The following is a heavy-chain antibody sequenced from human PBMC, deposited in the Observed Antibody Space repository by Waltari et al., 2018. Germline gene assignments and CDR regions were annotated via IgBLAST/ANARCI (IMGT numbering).Heavy chain of an antibody. CDR3: ATSKASAGND. D-gene: IGHD6-13*01. CDR1: GFLFSSQW. J-gene: IGHJ4*02. CDR2: IKYDGSAQ. Sequence: EVQLVESGGGLVQPGGSLRLSCAAYGFLFSSQWMSWIRQAPGKGLEWLANIKYDGSAQYYVESVKGRFTISRNNAENLLYLQMSSLRVDDTAVYYCATSKASAGNDWGQGTLVSVSS. V-gene: IGHV3-7*01.